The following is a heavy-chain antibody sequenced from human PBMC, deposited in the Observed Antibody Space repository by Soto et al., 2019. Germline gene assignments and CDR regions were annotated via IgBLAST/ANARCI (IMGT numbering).Heavy chain of an antibody. CDR2: IPNNGNT. V-gene: IGHV4-4*07. D-gene: IGHD1-7*01. CDR3: GRESGETWDYEAY. CDR1: GGSISCYR. Sequence: SETLSLTCTVSGGSISCYRWSWIRQPAWKGLEWIGRIPNNGNTQYNPSLKSRVTVSVDTSGNQFFLNLHSVTAADSAVYFCGRESGETWDYEAYWGQGTPVTV. J-gene: IGHJ4*02.